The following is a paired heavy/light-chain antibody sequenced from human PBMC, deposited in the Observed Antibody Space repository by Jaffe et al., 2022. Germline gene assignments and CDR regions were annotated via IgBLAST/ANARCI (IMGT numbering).Heavy chain of an antibody. CDR2: INAGNGNT. Sequence: QVQLVQSGAEVKKPGASVKVSCKASGYTFTSYAMHWVRQAPGQRLEWMGWINAGNGNTKYSQKFQGRVTITRDTSASTAYMELSSLRSEDTAVYYCARGIVVVPAAMDDAFDIWGQGTMVTVSS. D-gene: IGHD2-2*01. J-gene: IGHJ3*02. CDR1: GYTFTSYA. V-gene: IGHV1-3*01. CDR3: ARGIVVVPAAMDDAFDI.
Light chain of an antibody. CDR1: NIGSKS. CDR2: DDS. V-gene: IGLV3-21*02. Sequence: SYVLTQPPSVSVAPGQTARITCGGNNIGSKSVHWYQQKPGQAPVLVVYDDSDRPSGIPERFSGSNSGNTATLTISRVEAGDEADYYCQVWDSSSDQVVFGGGTKLTVL. J-gene: IGLJ2*01. CDR3: QVWDSSSDQVV.